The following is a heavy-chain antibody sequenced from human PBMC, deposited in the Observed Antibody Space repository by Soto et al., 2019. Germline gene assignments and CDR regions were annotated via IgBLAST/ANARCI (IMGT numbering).Heavy chain of an antibody. V-gene: IGHV3-9*01. D-gene: IGHD3-3*01. CDR3: AQDIIGMTFRRGYYKADACEI. CDR1: GFTFADYA. J-gene: IGHJ3*02. Sequence: GGSLRLSCAASGFTFADYAMHWGRQSPGKGLEWVSGTSWNSGSIGYADSVKGRFTISRDNAKNSLYLKMNSQRAEDTALYYFAQDIIGMTFRRGYYKADACEIWGKGTRVT. CDR2: TSWNSGSI.